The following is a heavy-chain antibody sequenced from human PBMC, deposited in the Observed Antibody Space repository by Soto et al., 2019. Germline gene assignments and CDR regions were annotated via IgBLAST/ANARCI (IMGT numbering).Heavy chain of an antibody. CDR1: GFTFSSYA. D-gene: IGHD6-13*01. J-gene: IGHJ4*02. Sequence: QVQLVESGGGVVQPGRSLRLSCAASGFTFSSYAMHWVRQAPGKGLEWVAVISYDGRNKYYADSVKGRFTISRDNSKNTLYLQMNSLRAEDTAVYYCARDLSSSSTLDYWGQGTLVTVSS. V-gene: IGHV3-30-3*01. CDR3: ARDLSSSSTLDY. CDR2: ISYDGRNK.